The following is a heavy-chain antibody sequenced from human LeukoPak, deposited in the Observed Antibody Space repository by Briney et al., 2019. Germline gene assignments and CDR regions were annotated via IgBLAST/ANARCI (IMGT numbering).Heavy chain of an antibody. CDR3: AKEVSSSWYGHYYGMDV. Sequence: GGSLRLSCAASGFTFSSYAMSWVRQAPGKGLEWVSAISGSGGSTYYEDSVKGRFTISRDNSKNTLYLQMNSLRAEDTAVYYCAKEVSSSWYGHYYGMDVWGQGTTVTVSS. D-gene: IGHD6-13*01. J-gene: IGHJ6*02. CDR1: GFTFSSYA. V-gene: IGHV3-23*01. CDR2: ISGSGGST.